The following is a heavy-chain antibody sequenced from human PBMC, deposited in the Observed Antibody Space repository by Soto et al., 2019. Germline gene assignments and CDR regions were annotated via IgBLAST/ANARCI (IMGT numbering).Heavy chain of an antibody. Sequence: PGGSLRLSCAASGFTFSSYAMSWVRQAPGKGLEWVSAISGSGGSTYYADSVKGRFTISRDNAKNSLYLQMNSLRAEDTAVYYCARDRVSVGATDRYYYYYGMDVWGQGTTVTVSS. CDR1: GFTFSSYA. J-gene: IGHJ6*02. CDR3: ARDRVSVGATDRYYYYYGMDV. D-gene: IGHD1-26*01. CDR2: ISGSGGST. V-gene: IGHV3-23*01.